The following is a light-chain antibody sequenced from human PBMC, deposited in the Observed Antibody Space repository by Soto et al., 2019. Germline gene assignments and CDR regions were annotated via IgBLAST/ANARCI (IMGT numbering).Light chain of an antibody. CDR2: GAY. CDR3: QQHNNWPPIT. CDR1: QSVSSN. J-gene: IGKJ5*01. Sequence: EIVMTHSPATLSVSPCERATLSFSASQSVSSNLAWYQQKPGQAPRLLIYGAYTRAAGIPARFSGSGSGTEFTLTITSLQPEDIALYYCQQHNNWPPITFGQGTRLEIK. V-gene: IGKV3D-15*01.